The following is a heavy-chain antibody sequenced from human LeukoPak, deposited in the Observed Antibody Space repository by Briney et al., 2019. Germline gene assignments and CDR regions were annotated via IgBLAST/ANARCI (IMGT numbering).Heavy chain of an antibody. D-gene: IGHD3-10*01. CDR3: ARNYYGSGSVDAFDI. V-gene: IGHV4-4*07. CDR2: IYTSGST. Sequence: SETLSLTCTVSGGSISSYYWSWIRQPAGKGLEWIGRIYTSGSTNYNPSLRSRVTMSVDTSKNQFSLKLSSVTAADTAVYYCARNYYGSGSVDAFDIWGQGKMVTVSS. CDR1: GGSISSYY. J-gene: IGHJ3*02.